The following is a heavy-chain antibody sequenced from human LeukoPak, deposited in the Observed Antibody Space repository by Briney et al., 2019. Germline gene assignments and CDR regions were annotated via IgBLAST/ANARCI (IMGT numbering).Heavy chain of an antibody. CDR3: ARVRTSAGMDV. J-gene: IGHJ6*02. V-gene: IGHV4-31*03. CDR1: GASISSGGYY. CDR2: IYYSGST. Sequence: PSGTLSLTCTVSGASISSGGYYWSWLRQHPGKGLEWIGYIYYSGSTYYNPSLKSRVTISVDTSKNQFSLKLSSVTAADTAVYYCARVRTSAGMDVWGQGTTVTVSS. D-gene: IGHD4-23*01.